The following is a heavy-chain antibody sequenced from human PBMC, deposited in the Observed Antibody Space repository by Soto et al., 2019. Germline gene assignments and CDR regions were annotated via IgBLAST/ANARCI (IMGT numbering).Heavy chain of an antibody. Sequence: GGSLRLSCVTSGFFFDNYAMHWVRQAPGKGPEWVSGLSGNSDIVAYADSVKGRFTISRDNAKKSLFLQMNNLRPEDTALYYCARDLYDSSAYYFPWGQGTLVTVSS. D-gene: IGHD3-22*01. CDR2: LSGNSDIV. CDR3: ARDLYDSSAYYFP. J-gene: IGHJ1*01. V-gene: IGHV3-9*01. CDR1: GFFFDNYA.